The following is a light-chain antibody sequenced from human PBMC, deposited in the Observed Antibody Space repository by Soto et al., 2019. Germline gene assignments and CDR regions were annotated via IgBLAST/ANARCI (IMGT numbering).Light chain of an antibody. Sequence: DIPMTQSPSTLSASVGDRVTITCRASESIGDSLAWYQQKPGKAPKFLIYKASSLQGGVPSRFGGSGSGTKFSLTIASLQHDDFATYYCQQYETFSGTFGPGTKVDIK. J-gene: IGKJ1*01. CDR1: ESIGDS. CDR2: KAS. CDR3: QQYETFSGT. V-gene: IGKV1-5*03.